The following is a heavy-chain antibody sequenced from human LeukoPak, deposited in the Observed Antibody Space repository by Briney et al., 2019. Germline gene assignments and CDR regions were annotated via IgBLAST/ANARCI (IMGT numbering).Heavy chain of an antibody. Sequence: GGSLRLSCAASGFXFSTYWIHWVRQAPGKGLLWVSRINSDGGSTDYADSVRGRFTVSRDNAENTLYLQMNSLRAEDTAVYYCARIGGWELLYDYWGQGTLVTVSS. CDR1: GFXFSTYW. D-gene: IGHD1-26*01. V-gene: IGHV3-74*01. CDR3: ARIGGWELLYDY. CDR2: INSDGGST. J-gene: IGHJ4*02.